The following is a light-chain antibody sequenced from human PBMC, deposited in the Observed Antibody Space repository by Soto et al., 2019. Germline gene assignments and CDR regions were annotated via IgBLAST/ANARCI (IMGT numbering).Light chain of an antibody. J-gene: IGKJ2*01. CDR1: QSISGY. CDR2: TAS. Sequence: DIQMTQSPTSLSASVGDRVTITCRASQSISGYLNWYQQKLGKAPKLLIYTASSLQSGVPSRFSGSGSGTDFTLTISSLQPEDFATYYCQQTYSFLGAFGQGTKLEIK. CDR3: QQTYSFLGA. V-gene: IGKV1-39*01.